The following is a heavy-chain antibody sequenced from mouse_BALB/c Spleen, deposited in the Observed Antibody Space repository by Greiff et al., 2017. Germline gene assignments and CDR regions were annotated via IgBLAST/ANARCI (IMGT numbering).Heavy chain of an antibody. J-gene: IGHJ4*01. CDR2: IDPETGGT. V-gene: IGHV1-15*01. CDR3: TRLGVRREENYYAMDY. D-gene: IGHD2-14*01. Sequence: QVQLQQSGAELVRPGASVTLSCKASGYTFTDYEMHWVKQTPVHGLEWIGAIDPETGGTAYNQKFKGKATLTADKSSSTAYMELRSLTSEDSAVYYCTRLGVRREENYYAMDYWGQGTSVTVSS. CDR1: GYTFTDYE.